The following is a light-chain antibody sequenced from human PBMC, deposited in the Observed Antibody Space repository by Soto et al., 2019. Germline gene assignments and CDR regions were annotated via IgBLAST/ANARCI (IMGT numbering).Light chain of an antibody. CDR1: QSINAW. J-gene: IGKJ1*01. CDR2: DVS. Sequence: DIHMTQAPSTLSASVGDRVTITCRASQSINAWSAWYQQKPGKAPKLLIYDVSTLDSGVPSRFSGSASGTEFTLTISYLESDDFATYYCQQYHRYSTFGQGTKVDIK. CDR3: QQYHRYST. V-gene: IGKV1-5*01.